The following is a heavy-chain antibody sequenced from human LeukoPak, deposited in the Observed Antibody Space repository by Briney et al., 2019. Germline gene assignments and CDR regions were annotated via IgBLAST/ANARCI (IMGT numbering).Heavy chain of an antibody. V-gene: IGHV3-7*01. Sequence: PGGSLRLSCAASGFTFSSYSMNWVRQAPGKGLEWVANIKQDGTEKYYVDSVKGRFTISRDNAKNSVYLQMNSLRAEDTAIYYCARDLRAGSYAFDWGQGTLVTASS. D-gene: IGHD5-18*01. CDR2: IKQDGTEK. CDR3: ARDLRAGSYAFD. J-gene: IGHJ4*02. CDR1: GFTFSSYS.